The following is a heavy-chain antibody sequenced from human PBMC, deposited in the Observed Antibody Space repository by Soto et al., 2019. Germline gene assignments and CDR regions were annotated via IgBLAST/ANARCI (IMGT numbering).Heavy chain of an antibody. CDR1: GGSISSNKW. CDR3: ATWMVVAATTIFDY. V-gene: IGHV4-4*02. J-gene: IGHJ4*02. CDR2: IYHSGST. Sequence: PSETLSPTCAVSGGSISSNKWWSWVRQPPGKGLEWIGEIYHSGSTNYNPSLKSRVTISVDKSKNQFSLKLSSVTAADTAVYYCATWMVVAATTIFDYWGQGTLVT. D-gene: IGHD2-15*01.